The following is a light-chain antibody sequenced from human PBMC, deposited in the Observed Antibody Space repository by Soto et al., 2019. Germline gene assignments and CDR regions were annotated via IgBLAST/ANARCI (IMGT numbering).Light chain of an antibody. V-gene: IGKV3-20*01. J-gene: IGKJ4*01. CDR3: QQYVSSPLT. CDR2: GAS. Sequence: EIVLTQSPGTLSLSPGERATLSCRASQSVSSSYLAWYQQKPGQAPRLLIYGASSRATGIPDRFSGSGSGTDFTLTIRRLAPEDFAVYYWQQYVSSPLTFGGGTKVEIK. CDR1: QSVSSSY.